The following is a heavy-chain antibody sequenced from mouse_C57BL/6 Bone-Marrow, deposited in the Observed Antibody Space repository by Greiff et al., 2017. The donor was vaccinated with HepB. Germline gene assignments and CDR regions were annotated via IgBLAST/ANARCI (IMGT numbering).Heavy chain of an antibody. V-gene: IGHV1-64*01. J-gene: IGHJ4*01. CDR1: GYTFTSYW. CDR3: ARSLGRGYYAMDY. Sequence: VQLQQPGAELVKPGASVKLSCKASGYTFTSYWMHWVKQRPGQGLEWIGMIHPNSGSTNYNEKFKSKATLTVDKSSSTAYMQLSSLTSEDSAVYYCARSLGRGYYAMDYWGQGTSVTVSS. D-gene: IGHD4-1*01. CDR2: IHPNSGST.